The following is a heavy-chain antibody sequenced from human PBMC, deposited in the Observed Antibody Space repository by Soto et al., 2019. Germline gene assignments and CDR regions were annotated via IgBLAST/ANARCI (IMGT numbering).Heavy chain of an antibody. Sequence: QVQLVESGGGVIQPGRSLRLSCAASGLDFRNNDMHWVRQAPGKGLECVAVTAHDSRNKFYGDSVKGRLTGSRDNSKNTVYMEMNSLGVEDTAVYFCAKLVDKALDDCWGLGTGVVVSS. CDR2: TAHDSRNK. J-gene: IGHJ4*02. V-gene: IGHV3-30*18. CDR1: GLDFRNND. CDR3: AKLVDKALDDC. D-gene: IGHD3-10*01.